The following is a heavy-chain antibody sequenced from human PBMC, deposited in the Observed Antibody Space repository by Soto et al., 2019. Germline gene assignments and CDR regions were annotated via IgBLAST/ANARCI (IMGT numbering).Heavy chain of an antibody. CDR3: ARGNIPGIVGATTYHFDY. D-gene: IGHD1-26*01. V-gene: IGHV1-3*01. CDR2: INADSGNT. CDR1: GYTFTNYA. J-gene: IGHJ4*02. Sequence: GASVKVSCKASGYTFTNYAMHWVRQAPGQRLEWMGLINADSGNTKYSQKFLGRVTMTTDTSTSTAYMELRSLRSDDTAVYYCARGNIPGIVGATTYHFDYWGQGTLVTVSS.